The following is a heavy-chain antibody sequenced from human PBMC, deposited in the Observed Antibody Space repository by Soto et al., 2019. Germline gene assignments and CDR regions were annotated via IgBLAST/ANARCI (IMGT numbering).Heavy chain of an antibody. CDR3: ARENDILTGYYPYFDY. D-gene: IGHD3-9*01. CDR1: GGSISSSSYY. CDR2: IYYSGNT. V-gene: IGHV4-39*07. J-gene: IGHJ4*02. Sequence: SETLSLTCTVSGGSISSSSYYWGWIRQPPGKGLEWIGSIYYSGNTYYNPSLKSRVTISVDTSKNQFSLKLSSVTAADTAVYYCARENDILTGYYPYFDYWGQGTLVTVSS.